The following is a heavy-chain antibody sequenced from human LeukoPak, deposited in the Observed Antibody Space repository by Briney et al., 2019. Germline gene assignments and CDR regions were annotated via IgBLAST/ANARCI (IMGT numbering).Heavy chain of an antibody. D-gene: IGHD3-9*01. V-gene: IGHV4-30-2*01. CDR1: GGSISSGGYY. CDR2: IYHSGST. Sequence: SQTLSLTCTVSGGSISSGGYYWSWIRQPPGKGLEWIGYIYHSGSTYYNPSLKSRVTISVDRSKNQFSLKLSSVTAADTAVYYCARGETYDISENWGQGTLVTVSS. CDR3: ARGETYDISEN. J-gene: IGHJ4*02.